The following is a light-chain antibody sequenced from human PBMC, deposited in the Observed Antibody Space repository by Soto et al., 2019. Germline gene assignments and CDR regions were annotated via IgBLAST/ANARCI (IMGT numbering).Light chain of an antibody. CDR2: DVS. V-gene: IGLV2-14*01. Sequence: QSALTQPASVSGSPGQSITISCTGTSSDIGGYNYVSWYQQHPGKAPKLIIYDVSNRPSGVSNRFSGSKSGNAASLTISGLQAEDEADSYCSSYTSSSTAVFGGGTKLTVL. CDR3: SSYTSSSTAV. J-gene: IGLJ2*01. CDR1: SSDIGGYNY.